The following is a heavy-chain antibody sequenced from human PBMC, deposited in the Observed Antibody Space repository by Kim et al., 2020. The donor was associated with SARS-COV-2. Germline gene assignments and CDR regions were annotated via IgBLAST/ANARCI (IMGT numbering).Heavy chain of an antibody. Sequence: SETLSLTCTVSGGSISSSSYYWGWIRQPPGKGLEWIGSIYYSGSTYYNLSLKSRVTISVDTSKNQFSLKLSSVTAADTAVYYCARRFHDYGDYLLYYFDYWGQGTLVSVSS. CDR1: GGSISSSSYY. CDR2: IYYSGST. V-gene: IGHV4-39*01. D-gene: IGHD4-17*01. J-gene: IGHJ4*02. CDR3: ARRFHDYGDYLLYYFDY.